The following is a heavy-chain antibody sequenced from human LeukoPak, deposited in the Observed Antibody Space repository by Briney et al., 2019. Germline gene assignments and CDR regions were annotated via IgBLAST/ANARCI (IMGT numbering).Heavy chain of an antibody. CDR3: ARQAVAGGGDAFDI. CDR2: IYPSDSES. J-gene: IGHJ3*02. Sequence: GESLKISCEGSGYSFTSYWIGWVRQMPGKGLEWMGIIYPSDSESRYSPSFQGQVTISADKSISTAYLQWSSLKASDTAMYYCARQAVAGGGDAFDIWGQGTMVTVSS. D-gene: IGHD6-19*01. V-gene: IGHV5-51*01. CDR1: GYSFTSYW.